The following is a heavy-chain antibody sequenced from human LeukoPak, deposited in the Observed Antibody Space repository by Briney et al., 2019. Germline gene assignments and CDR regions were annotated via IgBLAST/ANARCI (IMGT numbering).Heavy chain of an antibody. CDR1: GFTFSAYS. Sequence: AGGSLRLSCAASGFTFSAYSMNWVRQAPEKGLEWVSYIGSSSSPIYYADSVKGRFTISRDNAKNSLYLQMDSLSAEDTAVYYCARDQAYSFDYWGQGTLVTVSS. CDR2: IGSSSSPI. CDR3: ARDQAYSFDY. J-gene: IGHJ4*02. D-gene: IGHD4-11*01. V-gene: IGHV3-48*01.